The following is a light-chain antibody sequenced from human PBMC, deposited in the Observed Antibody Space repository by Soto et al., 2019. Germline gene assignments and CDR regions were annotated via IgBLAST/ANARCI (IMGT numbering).Light chain of an antibody. Sequence: SVLTQPASVSGSPGQSITISCTGTSSDIGSYTLVSWYQQHPGKAPKLLIYEVSKRPSGVSSRFSGSRSGNTASLTISGLQAEDEADYFCCSYAGSFTYVFGTGTKVTVL. V-gene: IGLV2-23*02. CDR3: CSYAGSFTYV. CDR2: EVS. J-gene: IGLJ1*01. CDR1: SSDIGSYTL.